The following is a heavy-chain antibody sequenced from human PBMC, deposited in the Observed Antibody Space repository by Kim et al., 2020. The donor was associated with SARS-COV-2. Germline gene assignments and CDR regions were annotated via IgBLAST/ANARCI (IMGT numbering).Heavy chain of an antibody. J-gene: IGHJ4*02. CDR1: GGSISSGGYH. V-gene: IGHV4-31*03. CDR3: ARATSAALGNFDY. CDR2: IYYSVST. D-gene: IGHD3-10*01. Sequence: SETLSLTCTVSGGSISSGGYHWSWIRQHPGKGLEWIGYIYYSVSTYYTPSLKSRVTISLDTSKNQFSLKLSSVTAADTAVYYCARATSAALGNFDYWRQG.